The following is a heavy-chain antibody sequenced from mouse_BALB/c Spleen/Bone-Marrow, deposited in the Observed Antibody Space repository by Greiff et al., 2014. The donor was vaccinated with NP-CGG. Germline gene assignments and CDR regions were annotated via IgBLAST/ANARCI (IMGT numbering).Heavy chain of an antibody. V-gene: IGHV1-80*01. J-gene: IGHJ2*01. D-gene: IGHD2-1*01. Sequence: QVQLQESGAELVRPGSSVKISCKASGYAFSSYWMNWVKQRPGQGLEWIGQIYPGDGDTNYSGKFKGKATLTADESSSTAYMQLSGVTSEDSAVYFCAFGNYDFDYWGQGTTLTVSS. CDR3: AFGNYDFDY. CDR2: IYPGDGDT. CDR1: GYAFSSYW.